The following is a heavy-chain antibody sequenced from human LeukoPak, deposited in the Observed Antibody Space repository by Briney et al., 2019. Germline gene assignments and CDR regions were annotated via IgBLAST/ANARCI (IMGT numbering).Heavy chain of an antibody. J-gene: IGHJ5*02. D-gene: IGHD1-26*01. CDR3: AKDVGSWFDP. CDR2: LSYDGSNK. Sequence: PGGSLRLSCAASGFTFSSYGMHWVRQAPGKGLEWVAVLSYDGSNKYYADSVKGRFTISRDNSKNTLNLQMNSLRAEDTAVYYCAKDVGSWFDPWGQGTLVTVSS. V-gene: IGHV3-30*18. CDR1: GFTFSSYG.